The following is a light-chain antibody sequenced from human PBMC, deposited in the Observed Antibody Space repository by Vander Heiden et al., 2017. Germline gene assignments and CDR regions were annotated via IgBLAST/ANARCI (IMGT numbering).Light chain of an antibody. CDR3: CSYAGGNTWV. J-gene: IGLJ3*02. CDR2: EVT. Sequence: SALTPPASVSGSPGQSITIPCIGTRSDVGSYNLVSWYRHHPGKAPKLIIYEVTKRPSGFSNRFSGSKSGNTASLTISGLQAEDEADYYCCSYAGGNTWVFGGGTKLTVL. V-gene: IGLV2-23*02. CDR1: RSDVGSYNL.